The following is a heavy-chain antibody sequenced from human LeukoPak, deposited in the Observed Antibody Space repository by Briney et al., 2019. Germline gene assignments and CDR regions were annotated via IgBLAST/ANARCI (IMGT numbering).Heavy chain of an antibody. D-gene: IGHD4/OR15-4a*01. CDR3: AGDSNVTMLDY. J-gene: IGHJ4*02. V-gene: IGHV3-33*01. Sequence: GRSLRLSCAASGFTFSGYGMHWVRQAPGKGLEWVAVIWYDGSNKYYADSVKGRFTISRDNSKNTLYLQMNSLRAEDTAVYYCAGDSNVTMLDYWGQGTLVTVSS. CDR1: GFTFSGYG. CDR2: IWYDGSNK.